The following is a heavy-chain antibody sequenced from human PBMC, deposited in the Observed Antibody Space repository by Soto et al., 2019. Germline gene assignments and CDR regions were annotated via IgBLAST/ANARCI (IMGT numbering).Heavy chain of an antibody. D-gene: IGHD3-16*01. J-gene: IGHJ6*03. V-gene: IGHV4-39*07. Sequence: LSYIVCGGNIRSSSYRWGWIRKPPGKGLEWIGSIYYSGSTYYNPSLRSRVTISDDTSTNQFSLTLSSVTAADTAVYYCARGGWEGEVYVWAFWVKGTTDTV. CDR2: IYYSGST. CDR3: ARGGWEGEVYVWAF. CDR1: GGNIRSSSYR.